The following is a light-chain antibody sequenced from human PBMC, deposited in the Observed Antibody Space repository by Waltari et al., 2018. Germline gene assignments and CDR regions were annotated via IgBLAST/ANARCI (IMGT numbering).Light chain of an antibody. J-gene: IGLJ3*02. CDR2: ANY. CDR1: STTIGINT. CDR3: ATWDDSLNGRV. Sequence: QSVLTQPPFASGTPELRDTTSCSGNSTTIGINTVTWYQQLPGTAPKVLIFANYPRPSGVPDRFSASKSDTSASLAISGLQSEDEADYFCATWDDSLNGRVFGGGTKLTVL. V-gene: IGLV1-44*01.